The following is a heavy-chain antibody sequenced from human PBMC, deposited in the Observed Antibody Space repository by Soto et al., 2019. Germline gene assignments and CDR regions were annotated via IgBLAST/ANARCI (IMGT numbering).Heavy chain of an antibody. CDR1: GFTFSGYS. V-gene: IGHV3-48*02. J-gene: IGHJ4*02. D-gene: IGHD2-2*02. Sequence: EVQLVESGGGLVQPGGSLRLSCAASGFTFSGYSLNWVRQAPGKGLEWISYITSSGTVIYYADSVKGRFTISRDNARNSLYLQMNSLRDEDTAVYYCATDRYCSGSTCYTEKNYWGQGTLVTVSS. CDR3: ATDRYCSGSTCYTEKNY. CDR2: ITSSGTVI.